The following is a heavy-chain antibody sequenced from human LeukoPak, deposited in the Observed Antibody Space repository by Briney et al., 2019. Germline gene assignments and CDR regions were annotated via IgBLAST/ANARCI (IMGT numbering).Heavy chain of an antibody. D-gene: IGHD3-9*01. CDR1: SFTFSSYV. V-gene: IGHV3-23*01. CDR3: AKTLDDILTGYYYYFDY. Sequence: GGSLRLSCGASSFTFSSYVMSWVRQAPGKGLEWVSAISGSGGSTYYADSVKGRFTISRDNSKNTLYLQMNSLRAEDTAVYYCAKTLDDILTGYYYYFDYWGQGTLVTVSS. CDR2: ISGSGGST. J-gene: IGHJ4*02.